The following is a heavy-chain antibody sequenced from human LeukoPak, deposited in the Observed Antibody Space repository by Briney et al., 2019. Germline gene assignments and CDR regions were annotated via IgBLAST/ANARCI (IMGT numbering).Heavy chain of an antibody. D-gene: IGHD6-13*01. J-gene: IGHJ4*02. Sequence: KTSETLSLTCTVSGGSISSYYWSWIRQPPGKGLEWIGYIYYSGSTNYNPSLKSRVTISVDTSKNQFSLKLSSVTAADTAVYYCARDLYSSWYSVWGQGTLVTVSS. CDR3: ARDLYSSWYSV. V-gene: IGHV4-59*01. CDR1: GGSISSYY. CDR2: IYYSGST.